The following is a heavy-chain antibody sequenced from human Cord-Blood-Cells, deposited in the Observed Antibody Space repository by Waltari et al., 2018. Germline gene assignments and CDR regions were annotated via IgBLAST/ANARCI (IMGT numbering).Heavy chain of an antibody. J-gene: IGHJ4*02. V-gene: IGHV3-49*05. D-gene: IGHD6-13*01. Sequence: EVQLVESGGGLVKPGRSLRLSCTASGFTFGDYAMSWFRQAPGKGLEWVGFIRSKAYGGTTEYAASVKGRFTISRDDSKSIAYLQMNSLKTEDTAVYYCTRDRRIAAAGRTLFDYWGQGTLVTVSS. CDR1: GFTFGDYA. CDR2: IRSKAYGGTT. CDR3: TRDRRIAAAGRTLFDY.